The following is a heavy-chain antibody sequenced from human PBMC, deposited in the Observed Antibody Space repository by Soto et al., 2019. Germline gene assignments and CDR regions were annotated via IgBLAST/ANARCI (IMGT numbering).Heavy chain of an antibody. CDR3: ARQATSGLSFDY. V-gene: IGHV4-39*01. J-gene: IGHJ4*02. CDR2: IFYSGYT. CDR1: GGSISRTSYY. D-gene: IGHD2-15*01. Sequence: PSETLSLTCTVSGGSISRTSYYWVWIRQPSGKGLEWIGSIFYSGYTYYSPSLKSRVSISVDTSKNQFSLKLNSVTATDTAVYYCARQATSGLSFDYWGQGTLVTVSS.